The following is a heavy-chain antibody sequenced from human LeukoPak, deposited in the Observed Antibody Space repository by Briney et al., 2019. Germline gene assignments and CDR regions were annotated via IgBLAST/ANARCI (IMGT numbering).Heavy chain of an antibody. CDR1: GFTFDDYG. Sequence: PGGSLRLSCAASGFTFDDYGMGWVRQAPGKGLEWVSGVKWNGGSTGYADSVKGRFTISRDNPKNSLYLQMNSLRAEDTALYYCARALHDIFTGYYPNYFDYWGQGTLVTVSS. D-gene: IGHD3-9*01. CDR2: VKWNGGST. CDR3: ARALHDIFTGYYPNYFDY. V-gene: IGHV3-20*04. J-gene: IGHJ4*02.